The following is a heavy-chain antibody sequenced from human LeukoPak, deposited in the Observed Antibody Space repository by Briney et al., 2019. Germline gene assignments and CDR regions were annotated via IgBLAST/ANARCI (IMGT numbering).Heavy chain of an antibody. J-gene: IGHJ4*02. CDR1: GGSFSGYY. V-gene: IGHV4-34*01. CDR3: ARVRMEARMPLDY. Sequence: SETLSLTCAVYGGSFSGYYWSWIRQPPGKGLEWIGEINHSGSTNYNPSLKSRVTISVDTSKNQFSLKLSSVTAADTAVYYCARVRMEARMPLDYWGQGTLVTVSS. D-gene: IGHD6-6*01. CDR2: INHSGST.